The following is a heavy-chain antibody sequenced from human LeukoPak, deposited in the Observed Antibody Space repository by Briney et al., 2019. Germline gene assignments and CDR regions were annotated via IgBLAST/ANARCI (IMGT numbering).Heavy chain of an antibody. CDR2: ISSSGSSGSTI. J-gene: IGHJ4*02. V-gene: IGHV3-48*02. Sequence: GGSLRLSCAASGFTFSSYSMNWVRQAPGKGLEWVSYISSSGSSGSTIYYADSVKGRFTISRDNAKNSLYLQMNSLRDEDTAVYYCARDSENYYIEFDYWGQGTLVTVSS. D-gene: IGHD1-26*01. CDR3: ARDSENYYIEFDY. CDR1: GFTFSSYS.